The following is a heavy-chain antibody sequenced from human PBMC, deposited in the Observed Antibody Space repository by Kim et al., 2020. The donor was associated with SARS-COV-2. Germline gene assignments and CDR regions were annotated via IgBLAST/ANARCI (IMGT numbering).Heavy chain of an antibody. CDR1: GFTFSSYD. D-gene: IGHD3-10*01. CDR2: IGTAGDT. V-gene: IGHV3-13*04. CDR3: AREGGITMVRGTRRAFDI. Sequence: GGSLRLSCAASGFTFSSYDMHWVRQATGKGLEWVSAIGTAGDTYYPGSVKGRFTISRENAKNSLYLQMNSLRAGDTAVYYCAREGGITMVRGTRRAFDIWGQGTMVTVSS. J-gene: IGHJ3*02.